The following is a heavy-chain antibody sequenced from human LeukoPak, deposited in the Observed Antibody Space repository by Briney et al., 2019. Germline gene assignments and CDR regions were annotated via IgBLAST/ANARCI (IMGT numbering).Heavy chain of an antibody. CDR1: GGSFSSYY. D-gene: IGHD1-7*01. V-gene: IGHV4-4*07. CDR3: ARGISGTTGTSYYYYHMDV. J-gene: IGHJ6*03. CDR2: IYPSGST. Sequence: SETLSLTCTVSGGSFSSYYWTWIRQPAGQGLEWIGRIYPSGSTNYNPSLKSRVTMSVDTSKNQFSLKLSSVTAADTALYYCARGISGTTGTSYYYYHMDVWGKGTTVTVSS.